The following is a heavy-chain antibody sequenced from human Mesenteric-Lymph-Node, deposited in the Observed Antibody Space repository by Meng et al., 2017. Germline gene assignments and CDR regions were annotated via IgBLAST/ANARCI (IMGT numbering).Heavy chain of an antibody. J-gene: IGHJ4*02. Sequence: QVHLPQWGAGLLKPSETLSLTCAVYGGSFSGYYWSWIRQPPGKGLEWIGEINHSGSTNYNPSLKSRVTISVDTSKNQFSLKLSSVTAADTAVYYCARGFLSFVRVFDYWGQGTLVTVSS. V-gene: IGHV4-34*01. CDR1: GGSFSGYY. CDR2: INHSGST. CDR3: ARGFLSFVRVFDY. D-gene: IGHD2/OR15-2a*01.